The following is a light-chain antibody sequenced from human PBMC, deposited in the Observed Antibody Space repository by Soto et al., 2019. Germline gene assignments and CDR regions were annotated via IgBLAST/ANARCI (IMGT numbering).Light chain of an antibody. V-gene: IGKV1-33*01. CDR3: HQYDNRPFT. Sequence: DLQMTQSPSSLSASVGDRVTITCRASQSIRGYLSWYQQKPGKAPNLLIYGTSSLQSGVPLRFSGSRSGTHFTLTISSLQPEDIGTYYCHQYDNRPFTFGQGTKLEIK. CDR1: QSIRGY. CDR2: GTS. J-gene: IGKJ2*01.